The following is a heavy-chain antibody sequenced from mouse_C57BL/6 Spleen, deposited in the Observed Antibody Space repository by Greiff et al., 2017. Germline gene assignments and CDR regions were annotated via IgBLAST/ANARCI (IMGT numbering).Heavy chain of an antibody. D-gene: IGHD1-1*01. Sequence: VQLVESGPGLVAPSQSLSITCTVSGFSLTSYAISWVRQPPGKGLEWLGVIWTGGGTNYNSALKSRLSISKDNSKSQVFLKMNSLRTDDTARYYCARTYGSSTRAMDYWGQGTSVTGSS. J-gene: IGHJ4*01. CDR2: IWTGGGT. V-gene: IGHV2-9-1*01. CDR1: GFSLTSYA. CDR3: ARTYGSSTRAMDY.